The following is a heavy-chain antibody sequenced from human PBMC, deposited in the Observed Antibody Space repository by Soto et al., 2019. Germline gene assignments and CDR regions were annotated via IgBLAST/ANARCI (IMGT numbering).Heavy chain of an antibody. D-gene: IGHD3-10*01. CDR2: IWYDGSNK. J-gene: IGHJ4*02. Sequence: TGGSLRLSCAASGFTFISYGMHWVRQAPGKGLEWVAVIWYDGSNKYYADSVKGRFTISRDNSKNTLYLQMDSLRAEDTAVYYCARGYGSGSYIFDYWGQGTLVTVSS. CDR1: GFTFISYG. CDR3: ARGYGSGSYIFDY. V-gene: IGHV3-33*01.